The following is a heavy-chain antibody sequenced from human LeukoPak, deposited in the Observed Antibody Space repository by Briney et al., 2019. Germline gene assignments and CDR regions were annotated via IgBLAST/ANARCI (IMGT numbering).Heavy chain of an antibody. J-gene: IGHJ5*02. Sequence: GASVKVSCKASGYTFTSYDINWVRQATGQGLEWMGWMSPNSGNTGYAQKFRGRVTMTRNTSISTAYMELSSLRSEDTAVYYCARMNYYDSILGNWFDPWGQGTLVTVSS. CDR1: GYTFTSYD. CDR3: ARMNYYDSILGNWFDP. CDR2: MSPNSGNT. V-gene: IGHV1-8*01. D-gene: IGHD3-22*01.